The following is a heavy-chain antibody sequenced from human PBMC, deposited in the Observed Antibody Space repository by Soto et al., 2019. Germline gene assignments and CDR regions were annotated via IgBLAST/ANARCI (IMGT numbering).Heavy chain of an antibody. D-gene: IGHD2-2*01. CDR2: TSNSGST. V-gene: IGHV4-31*03. CDR1: GGSITSSGYY. CDR3: ARGGGSTKVDY. J-gene: IGHJ4*02. Sequence: QVQLQESGPGLVKPSQTLSLTCTVSGGSITSSGYYWSWIRQHPGEGLEWIGFTSNSGSTSYNPSVKSRVTISVDTSSNQFSLNLQSVTAADTAVYYCARGGGSTKVDYWGQGTLVTVSP.